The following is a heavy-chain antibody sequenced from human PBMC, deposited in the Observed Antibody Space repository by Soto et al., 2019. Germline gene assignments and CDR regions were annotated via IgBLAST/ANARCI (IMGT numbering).Heavy chain of an antibody. D-gene: IGHD3-10*01. CDR3: ARHESYYYGSGSSDY. J-gene: IGHJ4*02. V-gene: IGHV5-51*01. CDR2: IYPGDSDT. Sequence: PGESLKISWKGSGYSFTSYWIGWVRQMPGKGLEWMGIIYPGDSDTRYSPSFQGQVTISADKSISTAYLQWSSLKASDTALYYCARHESYYYGSGSSDYWGQGTLVTVSS. CDR1: GYSFTSYW.